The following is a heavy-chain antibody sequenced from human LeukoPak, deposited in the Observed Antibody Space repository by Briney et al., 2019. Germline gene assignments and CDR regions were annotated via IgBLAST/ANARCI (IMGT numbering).Heavy chain of an antibody. CDR3: AKDLGGTAHAFDY. CDR1: GFTFDDYA. D-gene: IGHD3-16*01. Sequence: GGSLRLSCAASGFTFDDYAMHWVRQAPGKGLEWVSGISWNSGSIGYADSVKGRFTISRDNAKNSQYLQMNSLRAEDMALYYCAKDLGGTAHAFDYWGQGTLVTVSS. V-gene: IGHV3-9*03. J-gene: IGHJ4*02. CDR2: ISWNSGSI.